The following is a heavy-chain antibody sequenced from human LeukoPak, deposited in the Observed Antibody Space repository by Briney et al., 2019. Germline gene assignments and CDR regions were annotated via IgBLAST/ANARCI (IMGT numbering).Heavy chain of an antibody. CDR3: ARPKSYRSGTSCYLMDV. D-gene: IGHD2-2*01. CDR2: IYSDGST. CDR1: GFTVNSNY. J-gene: IGHJ6*04. Sequence: GGSLRLSCAASGFTVNSNYMSWVRQAPGKGLEWVSVIYSDGSTYYADSVKGRFTISRDNPKNTLYLQMNSLRAEDTAVYYCARPKSYRSGTSCYLMDVWGKGTTVTVSS. V-gene: IGHV3-53*01.